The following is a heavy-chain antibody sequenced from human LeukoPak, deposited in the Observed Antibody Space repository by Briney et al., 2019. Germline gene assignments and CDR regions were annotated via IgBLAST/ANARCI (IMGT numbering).Heavy chain of an antibody. CDR2: MNPNSGNT. V-gene: IGHV1-8*01. D-gene: IGHD6-19*01. CDR3: ARVYSSGWYYHYYYYMDV. Sequence: ASVKVSCKASGYTFTSYDINWVRQATGQGLEWMGWMNPNSGNTGYAQKFQGRVTMTRNTSISTAYMELSSLRSEDTAVYYCARVYSSGWYYHYYYYMDVWGKGITVTVSS. CDR1: GYTFTSYD. J-gene: IGHJ6*03.